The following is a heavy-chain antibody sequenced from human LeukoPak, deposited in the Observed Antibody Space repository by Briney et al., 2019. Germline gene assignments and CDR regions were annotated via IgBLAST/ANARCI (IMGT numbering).Heavy chain of an antibody. V-gene: IGHV3-7*01. J-gene: IGHJ4*02. CDR3: ARHYDSTAYSLDY. D-gene: IGHD3-22*01. Sequence: PGGSLRLSCAASGFTFSSYWMTWVRQTPGKGLEWVANIKQDGSQKFYLDSVKGRFTISRDNAKESLLLQMNSLRAEDTAVYYCARHYDSTAYSLDYWGQGTLVTVSS. CDR1: GFTFSSYW. CDR2: IKQDGSQK.